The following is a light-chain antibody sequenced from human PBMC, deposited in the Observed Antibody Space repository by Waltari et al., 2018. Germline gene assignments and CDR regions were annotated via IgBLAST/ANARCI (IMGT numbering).Light chain of an antibody. Sequence: DIVMTQSPDSLAVSLGERATINCKSSQTVLHSSNNKNYLAWYQQKPGQPPKLLIHWASTRESGVPDRFSGSGSGTDFTLTISSLQAEDVAVYYCQQYYSTSWTFGQGTKVEIK. V-gene: IGKV4-1*01. CDR1: QTVLHSSNNKNY. CDR2: WAS. CDR3: QQYYSTSWT. J-gene: IGKJ1*01.